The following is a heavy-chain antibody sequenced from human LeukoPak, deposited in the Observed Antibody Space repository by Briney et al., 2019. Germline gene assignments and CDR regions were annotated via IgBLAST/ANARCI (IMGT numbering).Heavy chain of an antibody. CDR3: ARGRRIAARPDWFDP. Sequence: ASVKVSCKASGDTFTSYYMHWVRQAPGQGLEWMGIINPSGGSTSYAQKFQGRVTMTRDTSTSTVYMELSSLRSEDTAVYYCARGRRIAARPDWFDPWRQGTLVTVSS. D-gene: IGHD6-6*01. CDR2: INPSGGST. V-gene: IGHV1-46*01. J-gene: IGHJ5*02. CDR1: GDTFTSYY.